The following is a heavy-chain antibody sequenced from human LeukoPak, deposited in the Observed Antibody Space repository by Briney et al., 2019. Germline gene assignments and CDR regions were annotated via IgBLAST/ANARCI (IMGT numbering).Heavy chain of an antibody. J-gene: IGHJ4*02. Sequence: PGGSLRLSCAASGFTFSSYWMSWVRQAPGKGLEWVANIKQDGSEKYYVDSVKGRFTISRDNAKDSLYLQMNSLRAEDTAVYYCARVVGSSSTSCYVFDYWGQGTLVTVSS. V-gene: IGHV3-7*01. CDR1: GFTFSSYW. CDR2: IKQDGSEK. D-gene: IGHD2-2*01. CDR3: ARVVGSSSTSCYVFDY.